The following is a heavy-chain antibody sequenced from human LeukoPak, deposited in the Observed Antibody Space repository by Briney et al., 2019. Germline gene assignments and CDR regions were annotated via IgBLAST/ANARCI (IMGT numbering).Heavy chain of an antibody. J-gene: IGHJ3*02. CDR2: IYYSGST. CDR3: ARVLGYCSGGSCYSDAFDI. CDR1: GGSISSYY. V-gene: IGHV4-59*01. D-gene: IGHD2-15*01. Sequence: SETLSLTCTVSGGSISSYYWSWIRQPPGKGLEWIGYIYYSGSTNYNPSLKSRVTISVDTSKNQFSLKLSSVTAADTAVYYCARVLGYCSGGSCYSDAFDIRGQGTMVTVSS.